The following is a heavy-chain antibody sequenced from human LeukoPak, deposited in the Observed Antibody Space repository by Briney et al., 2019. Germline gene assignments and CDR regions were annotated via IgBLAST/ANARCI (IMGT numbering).Heavy chain of an antibody. CDR1: GFTFDDYA. D-gene: IGHD1-20*01. V-gene: IGHV3-9*01. CDR2: ISWNSGSI. Sequence: GRSLRLSCAASGFTFDDYAMHWVRQAPGKGLEWVSGISWNSGSIGYADSVKGRFTISRDNAKNSLYLQMNSLRAEDTALYYCAKVTGTTWSWFDPWGQGTLVTVSS. CDR3: AKVTGTTWSWFDP. J-gene: IGHJ5*02.